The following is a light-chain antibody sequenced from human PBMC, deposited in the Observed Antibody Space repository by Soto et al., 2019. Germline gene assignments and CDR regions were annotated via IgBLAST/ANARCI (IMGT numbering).Light chain of an antibody. J-gene: IGKJ3*01. CDR3: QQSFSTPLT. CDR2: AAV. V-gene: IGKV1-39*01. Sequence: DIQMTQSPSSLSASVGDRVTITCRASQSISSYLSWYQQKPGKPPKLLVYAAVSLQSGVPSRFSGSGSGTDFTLTISSLQLEDVATYYCQQSFSTPLTFGPGTKVDIK. CDR1: QSISSY.